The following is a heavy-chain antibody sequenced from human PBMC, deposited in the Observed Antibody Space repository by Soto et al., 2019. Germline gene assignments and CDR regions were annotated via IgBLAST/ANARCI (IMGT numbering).Heavy chain of an antibody. J-gene: IGHJ4*02. CDR2: IGGSGGYK. Sequence: EVQLLESGGGLVQPGGSLRLSCAASGFFFSSYAMSWVRQAPGKGLEWVSGIGGSGGYKSYADSVKGRFTISRDNSKNTRYLQMESLGAEDTAVYYCAKDAAMVSSTFNYFDYWGQGTLGAVSS. CDR1: GFFFSSYA. D-gene: IGHD6-13*01. CDR3: AKDAAMVSSTFNYFDY. V-gene: IGHV3-23*01.